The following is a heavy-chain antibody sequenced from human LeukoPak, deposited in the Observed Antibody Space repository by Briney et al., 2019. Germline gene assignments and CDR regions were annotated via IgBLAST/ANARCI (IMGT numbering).Heavy chain of an antibody. D-gene: IGHD1-26*01. CDR2: ISGSGGST. Sequence: GGSLRLSCAASGFTFSNYAMCWVRQAPGKGLEWVSAISGSGGSTYYADSVKGRFTLSRDNSKNTLYLQINSLRAEDTAVYHCAKVGVGSTYDAFDICGQGTMVTVSS. V-gene: IGHV3-23*01. J-gene: IGHJ3*02. CDR1: GFTFSNYA. CDR3: AKVGVGSTYDAFDI.